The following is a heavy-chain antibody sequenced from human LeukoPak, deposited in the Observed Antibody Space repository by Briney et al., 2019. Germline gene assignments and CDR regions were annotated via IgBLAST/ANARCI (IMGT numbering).Heavy chain of an antibody. Sequence: GGSLRLSCAVSGITFSTTGLHWVRQAPGNGLEWVAMISPDGSTTFYTDSMKGRLTISRDNSNNTLYLQMNSLRLEDTALYYCATEGEEWTNFDYWGQGTLVTVSS. V-gene: IGHV3-30*04. CDR3: ATEGEEWTNFDY. CDR1: GITFSTTG. D-gene: IGHD3-3*01. J-gene: IGHJ4*02. CDR2: ISPDGSTT.